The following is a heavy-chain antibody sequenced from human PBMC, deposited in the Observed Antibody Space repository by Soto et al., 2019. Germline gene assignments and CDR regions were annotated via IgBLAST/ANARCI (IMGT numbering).Heavy chain of an antibody. D-gene: IGHD3-9*01. Sequence: EVQLVESGGGLVQPGRSLRLSCAASGFTFDDYAMHWVRQAPGKGLEWVSGISWNSGSIGYADSVKGRFTISRDNAKNSLYLQMNSLRAEDTALYYCAKANFGYDILTGDAFDIWGQGTMVTVSS. CDR1: GFTFDDYA. V-gene: IGHV3-9*01. J-gene: IGHJ3*02. CDR3: AKANFGYDILTGDAFDI. CDR2: ISWNSGSI.